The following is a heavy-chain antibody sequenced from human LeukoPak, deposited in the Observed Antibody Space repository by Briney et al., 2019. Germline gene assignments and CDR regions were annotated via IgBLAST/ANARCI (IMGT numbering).Heavy chain of an antibody. Sequence: GGSLRLSCAASGFTFSSYGMHWVRQAPGKGLEWVAVIWYDGSNKYYADSVKGRFTISRDNSKNTLYLQMKSLRAEDTAVYYCARGLYDSSGPLVGAFDIWGQGTMVTVSS. CDR1: GFTFSSYG. CDR2: IWYDGSNK. D-gene: IGHD3-22*01. V-gene: IGHV3-33*08. CDR3: ARGLYDSSGPLVGAFDI. J-gene: IGHJ3*02.